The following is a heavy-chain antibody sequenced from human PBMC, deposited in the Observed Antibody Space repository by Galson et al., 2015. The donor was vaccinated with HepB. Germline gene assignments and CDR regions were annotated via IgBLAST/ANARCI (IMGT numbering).Heavy chain of an antibody. J-gene: IGHJ6*02. CDR2: ISGSGSGT. V-gene: IGHV3-23*01. Sequence: SLRLSCAVSGFTFGGYAMSWVRQGPGKRLEWVSSISGSGSGTYYADSVKGRFTISRDNSENTPYLQMNSLRAEDTAVYYCARKGALGYYYYYSMDIWGQGTTVTVSS. D-gene: IGHD3-16*01. CDR1: GFTFGGYA. CDR3: ARKGALGYYYYYSMDI.